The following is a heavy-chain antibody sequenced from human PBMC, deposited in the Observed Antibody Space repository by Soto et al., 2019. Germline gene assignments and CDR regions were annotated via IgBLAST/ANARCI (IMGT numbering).Heavy chain of an antibody. J-gene: IGHJ6*02. CDR2: IIPIFGTA. CDR3: ARARGYGGNSYYYYGIDV. Sequence: GASVKVSCKASGGTFSSYAISWVRQAPGQGLEWMGGIIPIFGTANYAQKFQGRVTITADESTSTAYMELSSLRSEDTAVYYCARARGYGGNSYYYYGIDVWGQGTTVTVSS. CDR1: GGTFSSYA. D-gene: IGHD2-21*02. V-gene: IGHV1-69*13.